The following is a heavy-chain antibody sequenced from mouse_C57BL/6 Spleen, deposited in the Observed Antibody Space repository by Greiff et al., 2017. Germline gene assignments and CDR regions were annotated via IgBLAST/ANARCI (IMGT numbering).Heavy chain of an antibody. D-gene: IGHD1-1*01. CDR1: GYTFTSYW. CDR3: ASSSHIYYAMDY. Sequence: QVQLQQPGTELVKPGASVKLSCKASGYTFTSYWMHWVKQRPGQGLEWIGNINPSNGGTNYNEKFKSKATLTVYKSSSTAYMQLSSLTSEDSAVYYCASSSHIYYAMDYWGQGTSVTVSS. V-gene: IGHV1-53*01. J-gene: IGHJ4*01. CDR2: INPSNGGT.